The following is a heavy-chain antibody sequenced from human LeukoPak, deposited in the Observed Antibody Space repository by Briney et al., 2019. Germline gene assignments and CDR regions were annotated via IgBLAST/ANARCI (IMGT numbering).Heavy chain of an antibody. CDR3: ARDREVNWFDS. Sequence: GGSLRLSCAASGFTFSSHAMHWVRQAPGKGLEWVAVISYDGSNKYYADSVKGRFTISRDNAKNSLYLQMTNIRVEDTAVYYCARDREVNWFDSWGQGTLVTVSS. D-gene: IGHD1-26*01. CDR1: GFTFSSHA. J-gene: IGHJ5*01. CDR2: ISYDGSNK. V-gene: IGHV3-30-3*01.